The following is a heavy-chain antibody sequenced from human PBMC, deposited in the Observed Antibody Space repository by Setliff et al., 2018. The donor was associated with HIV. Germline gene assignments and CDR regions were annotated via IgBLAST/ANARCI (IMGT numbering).Heavy chain of an antibody. J-gene: IGHJ4*02. CDR3: TKNLYRSPWSPLDY. CDR2: ISSSGSTI. V-gene: IGHV3-48*01. Sequence: PGGSLRLSCVASGITFSSYWMSWVRQAPGKGLDWVSYISSSGSTIYYADSVKGRFTISRDNSKNTLYLQMNSLRAEDTAVYYCTKNLYRSPWSPLDYWGQGTLVTVSS. CDR1: GITFSSYW. D-gene: IGHD6-19*01.